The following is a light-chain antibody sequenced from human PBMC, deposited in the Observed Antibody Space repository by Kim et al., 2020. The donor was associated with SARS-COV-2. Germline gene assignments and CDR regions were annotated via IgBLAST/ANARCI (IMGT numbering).Light chain of an antibody. Sequence: SPGKSATLPCRARQSVSSNLAWYQQKPGQASRLLSYGASTRATGIPARFSGSGSGTEFTLTISSLQSEDFAVYYCQQYNNWPPITFGQGTRLEIK. V-gene: IGKV3-15*01. CDR3: QQYNNWPPIT. CDR2: GAS. CDR1: QSVSSN. J-gene: IGKJ5*01.